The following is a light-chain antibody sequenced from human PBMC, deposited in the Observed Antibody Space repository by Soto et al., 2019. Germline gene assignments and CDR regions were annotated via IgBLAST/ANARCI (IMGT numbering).Light chain of an antibody. Sequence: QSVLTQPPSASGTPGQRVTISCSGSSCNIGSNTVNWYQQLPGTAPKLLIYSNSQRPSGVPDRFSGSKSGTSASLAISGLQSEDEADYYCAAWDDSLNGYVVFGGGTKLTVL. V-gene: IGLV1-44*01. J-gene: IGLJ2*01. CDR2: SNS. CDR3: AAWDDSLNGYVV. CDR1: SCNIGSNT.